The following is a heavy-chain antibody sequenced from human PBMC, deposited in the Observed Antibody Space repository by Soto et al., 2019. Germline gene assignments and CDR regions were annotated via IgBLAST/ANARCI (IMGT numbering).Heavy chain of an antibody. CDR1: GYTFTNYA. Sequence: QVQLVQSGAEEKKPGASVKVSCKASGYTFTNYAMHWVRQAPGQRLEWMGWINAGNGNTKYSQKCQGRVTITRDTSASTAYMELSSLRSEDTAVYYCARAVGGSSSRGDYWGQGTLVTVSS. D-gene: IGHD6-13*01. CDR2: INAGNGNT. CDR3: ARAVGGSSSRGDY. J-gene: IGHJ4*02. V-gene: IGHV1-3*05.